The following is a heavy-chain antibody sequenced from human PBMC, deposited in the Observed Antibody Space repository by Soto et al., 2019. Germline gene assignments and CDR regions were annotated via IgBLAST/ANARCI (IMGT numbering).Heavy chain of an antibody. V-gene: IGHV4-34*01. D-gene: IGHD5-18*01. Sequence: SETLSLTCAVYGGSFSGYYWSWIRQPPGKGLEWIGEINHSGSTNYNPSLKSRVTISVDTSKNQFSLKLSSVTAADTAVYYCARGWGYSYGGTWFGYWGQGTLVTVSS. CDR2: INHSGST. CDR3: ARGWGYSYGGTWFGY. J-gene: IGHJ4*02. CDR1: GGSFSGYY.